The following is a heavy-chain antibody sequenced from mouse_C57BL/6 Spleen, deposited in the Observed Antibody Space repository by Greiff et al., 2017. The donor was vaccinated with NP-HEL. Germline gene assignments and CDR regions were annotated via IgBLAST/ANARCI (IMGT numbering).Heavy chain of an antibody. Sequence: VQLQQPGAELVKPGASVKMSCKASGYTFTSYWITWVKQRPGQGLEWIGDIYPGSGSTNYNEKFKSKATLTVDTSSSTAYMQLSSLTSEDSAVYYCARPNYYGSPFDYWGQGTTLTVSS. D-gene: IGHD1-1*01. CDR1: GYTFTSYW. V-gene: IGHV1-55*01. CDR2: IYPGSGST. J-gene: IGHJ2*01. CDR3: ARPNYYGSPFDY.